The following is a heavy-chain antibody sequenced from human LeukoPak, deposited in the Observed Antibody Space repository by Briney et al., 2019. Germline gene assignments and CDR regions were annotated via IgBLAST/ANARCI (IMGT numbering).Heavy chain of an antibody. CDR1: GDSISNYY. CDR2: IYTSGST. CDR3: AREDSTGATNY. Sequence: SETLSLTCTVSGDSISNYYWSWIRQPAGKGLEWIGRIYTSGSTNYNPSLKSRVTMSVDTSKNQFSLKLSSVTAADTAVYYCAREDSTGATNYWGQGTLVTVSS. D-gene: IGHD1-26*01. V-gene: IGHV4-4*07. J-gene: IGHJ4*02.